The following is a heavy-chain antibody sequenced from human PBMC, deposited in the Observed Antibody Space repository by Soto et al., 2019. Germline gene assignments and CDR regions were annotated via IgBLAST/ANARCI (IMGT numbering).Heavy chain of an antibody. CDR1: GFTFSTFA. CDR2: ISGSGGNT. CDR3: AKCDVLMTTSGGWCNGFDP. D-gene: IGHD2-21*01. V-gene: IGHV3-23*01. Sequence: EVPLLESGGSLVQPGGSLRLSCAASGFTFSTFAMNWVRQAPGEGLEWVSSISGSGGNTQYADSVKGRVTISRDNSKNTLYLQMNTLRAEDTAVYYCAKCDVLMTTSGGWCNGFDPWGQGTLVSVSS. J-gene: IGHJ5*02.